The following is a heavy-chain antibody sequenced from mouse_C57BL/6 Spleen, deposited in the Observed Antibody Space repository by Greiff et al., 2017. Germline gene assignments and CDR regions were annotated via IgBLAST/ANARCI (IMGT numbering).Heavy chain of an antibody. CDR3: AREGDAGFAY. CDR2: IDPSDSYT. V-gene: IGHV1-69*01. CDR1: GYTFTSYW. Sequence: VQLQQPGAELVMPGASVKLSCKASGYTFTSYWMHWVKQRPGQGLEWIGEIDPSDSYTNYNQKFKGKSTLTVDKSSSTAYMQLSSLTSEDSAVYYCAREGDAGFAYWGQGTLVTVSA. J-gene: IGHJ3*01.